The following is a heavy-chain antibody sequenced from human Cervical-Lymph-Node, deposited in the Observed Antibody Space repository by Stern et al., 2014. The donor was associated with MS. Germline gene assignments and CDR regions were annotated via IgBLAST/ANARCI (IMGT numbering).Heavy chain of an antibody. CDR3: AENMDV. J-gene: IGHJ6*02. Sequence: QLVQSGAEVKKPGASVTVSCKPSGYTFTDYSIHWLRQAPGQGPEWMGRISPKNGDTNYAPRFQGRVTMTRDTSISIVYLEVTRLRFDDTAVYYCAENMDVWGQGTTVTVSS. V-gene: IGHV1-2*02. CDR1: GYTFTDYS. CDR2: ISPKNGDT.